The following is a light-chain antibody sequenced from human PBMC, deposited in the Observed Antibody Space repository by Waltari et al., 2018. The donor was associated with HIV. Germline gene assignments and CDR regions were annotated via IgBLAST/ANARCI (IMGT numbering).Light chain of an antibody. CDR1: SRYVNNYQY. Sequence: QSALTQPRSVSGSPGQSVTISCTRTSRYVNNYQYVSGYQHHPGEAPKLVIFGVNQRPSGVPDRFSGSNSGNTASLTIAGLQAEDEGHYYCCSYAGSNIHWVFGGGTKLTVL. V-gene: IGLV2-11*01. J-gene: IGLJ3*02. CDR2: GVN. CDR3: CSYAGSNIHWV.